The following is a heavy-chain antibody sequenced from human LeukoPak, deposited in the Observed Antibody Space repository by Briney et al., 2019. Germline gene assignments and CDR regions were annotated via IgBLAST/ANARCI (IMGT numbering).Heavy chain of an antibody. CDR2: ISYDGSNK. D-gene: IGHD5-18*01. CDR3: ARLGIQLWLSYYFDY. J-gene: IGHJ4*02. V-gene: IGHV3-30*03. Sequence: GGSLRLSCAASGFTFSSYGMHWVRQAPGKGLEWVAVISYDGSNKYYADSVKGRFTISRDNSKNTLYLQMNSLRAEDTAVYYCARLGIQLWLSYYFDYWGQGTLVTVSS. CDR1: GFTFSSYG.